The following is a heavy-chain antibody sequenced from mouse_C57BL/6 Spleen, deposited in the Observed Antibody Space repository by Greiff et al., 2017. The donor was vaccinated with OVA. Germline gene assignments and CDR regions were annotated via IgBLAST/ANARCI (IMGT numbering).Heavy chain of an antibody. CDR2: IYPGDGDT. CDR1: GYAFSSYW. Sequence: VQLQQSGAELVKPGASVKISCKASGYAFSSYWMNWVKQRPGKGLEWIGQIYPGDGDTNYNGKFKGKATLTADKSSSTAFMQLSSLTSEDSAVYFCARESSPSWFAYWGQGTLVTVSA. J-gene: IGHJ3*01. D-gene: IGHD1-1*01. V-gene: IGHV1-80*01. CDR3: ARESSPSWFAY.